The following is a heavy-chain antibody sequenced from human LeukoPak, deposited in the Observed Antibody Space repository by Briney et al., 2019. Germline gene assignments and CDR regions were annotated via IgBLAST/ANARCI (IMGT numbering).Heavy chain of an antibody. CDR3: AKDLKALHQSIAVPGTVNY. CDR1: GVTFPSYA. V-gene: IGHV3-23*01. CDR2: ISTSGGST. J-gene: IGHJ4*02. D-gene: IGHD6-19*01. Sequence: GGSLRLSCAASGVTFPSYAMSWVRQAPGKGLEWVSAISTSGGSTYYADSVKGRFTISRDNSKNTLYLQVNSLRVDDTAVYYCAKDLKALHQSIAVPGTVNYWGQGTLVTVSS.